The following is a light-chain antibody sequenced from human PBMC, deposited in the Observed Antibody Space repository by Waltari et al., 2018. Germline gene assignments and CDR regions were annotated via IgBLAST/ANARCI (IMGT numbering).Light chain of an antibody. V-gene: IGLV2-23*01. CDR2: EGS. CDR1: SSEVGSYNL. Sequence: QSALTQPASVSGSPGQSITIPCTGTSSEVGSYNLVSWYQQHPGKAPKLMIYEGSKRPSGVSNRFSGSKYGNTASLTISGLQAEDEADYYCCSYAGSSTYVFGTGTKVTVL. J-gene: IGLJ1*01. CDR3: CSYAGSSTYV.